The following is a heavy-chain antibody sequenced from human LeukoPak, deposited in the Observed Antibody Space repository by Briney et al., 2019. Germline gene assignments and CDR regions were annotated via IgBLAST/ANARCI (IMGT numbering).Heavy chain of an antibody. J-gene: IGHJ6*02. CDR3: ARIVGYCSSTSCSNYYYYGMDV. CDR1: GGTFSSYA. D-gene: IGHD2-2*01. V-gene: IGHV1-69*13. CDR2: IIPIFGTA. Sequence: SVKVSCKASGGTFSSYAISWVRQAPGQGLEWMGGIIPIFGTANYAQKFQGRVTITADESTSTAYMELSSLRSEDTAVYYCARIVGYCSSTSCSNYYYYGMDVWGQGTTVTVSS.